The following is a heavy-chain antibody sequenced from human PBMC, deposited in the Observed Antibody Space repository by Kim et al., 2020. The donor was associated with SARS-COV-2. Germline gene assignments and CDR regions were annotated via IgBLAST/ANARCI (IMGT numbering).Heavy chain of an antibody. D-gene: IGHD3-10*01. CDR1: GDSISSTSYY. CDR3: ARLGAYYYGSGSYPTSGFDY. CDR2: TFYSDRT. J-gene: IGHJ4*02. V-gene: IGHV4-39*01. Sequence: SETLSLTCAVSGDSISSTSYYWGWIRQPPGKGLEWIGSTFYSDRTYYNPSLQSQVTISVDTSKNQFSLKLSSVTAADTAVYYCARLGAYYYGSGSYPTSGFDYWGQGTLVTVSS.